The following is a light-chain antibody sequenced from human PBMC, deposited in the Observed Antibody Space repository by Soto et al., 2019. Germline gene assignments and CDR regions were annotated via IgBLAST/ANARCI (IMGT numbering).Light chain of an antibody. CDR1: TRDIAGYNY. J-gene: IGLJ1*01. Sequence: SVLTQPASVSGALGQSITISCTGTTRDIAGYNYISWYQQLPGKAPKLMIYGVTNRPSGVSHRLSGSKSANTASLTISGLQAEDEADYYCTSYTSSSTHVFGTGTKVTVL. CDR3: TSYTSSSTHV. V-gene: IGLV2-14*01. CDR2: GVT.